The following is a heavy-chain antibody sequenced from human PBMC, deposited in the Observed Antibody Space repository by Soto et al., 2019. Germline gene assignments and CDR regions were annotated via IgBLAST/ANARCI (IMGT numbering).Heavy chain of an antibody. D-gene: IGHD2-15*01. CDR1: GFTFSSYG. V-gene: IGHV3-21*01. CDR3: ARVALGDCSGGSCYPNPFPYYYYYGMDV. J-gene: IGHJ6*02. CDR2: ISSSRSYI. Sequence: GGSLRLSCAVSGFTFSSYGMNWVRQAPGKGLEGVSSISSSRSYIYYADSVKGVFTISTANAKNSMYLQMNRLRAEDTAVYYCARVALGDCSGGSCYPNPFPYYYYYGMDVWGQGTTVTVSS.